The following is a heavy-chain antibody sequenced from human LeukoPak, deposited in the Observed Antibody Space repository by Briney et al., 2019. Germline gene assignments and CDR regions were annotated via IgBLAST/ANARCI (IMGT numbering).Heavy chain of an antibody. V-gene: IGHV3-23*01. D-gene: IGHD4-17*01. CDR2: ISGSGGRT. Sequence: GGSLRLSCAASGFTFSSYAMSWVRQAHGKGLEWVSVISGSGGRTYYADSVKGRFTISRDNSKNTLYLQMNSLRAEDTAVYYCAREAVTRNYFDYWGQGTLVTVSS. CDR1: GFTFSSYA. CDR3: AREAVTRNYFDY. J-gene: IGHJ4*02.